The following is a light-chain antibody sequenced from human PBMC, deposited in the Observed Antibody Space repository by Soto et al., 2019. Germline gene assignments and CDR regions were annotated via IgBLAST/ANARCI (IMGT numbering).Light chain of an antibody. J-gene: IGKJ2*01. V-gene: IGKV3-20*01. CDR3: QQYGRPSFT. CDR2: ATS. Sequence: EIVLTQSPGTLSLSSGERATLSCRASQSVSSSYLAWYQQKPGQAPRLLVYATSSRAAGIPDRFSGSGSGTDFPLTIRRLEPEDFAEYYCQQYGRPSFTVGRGTKLEI. CDR1: QSVSSSY.